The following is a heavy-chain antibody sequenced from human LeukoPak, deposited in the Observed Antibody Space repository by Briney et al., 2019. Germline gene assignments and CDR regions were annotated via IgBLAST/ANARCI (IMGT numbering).Heavy chain of an antibody. CDR1: GYTFTGYY. CDR3: ARLRGVVVAATFAGAAQSWFDP. D-gene: IGHD2-15*01. V-gene: IGHV1-2*02. Sequence: ASVKVSCKASGYTFTGYYMHWVRQAPGQGLEWMGWINPNSGGTNYAQKFQGRVTMTRDTSISTAYMELSRLRSDDTAVYYCARLRGVVVAATFAGAAQSWFDPWGQGTLVTASS. CDR2: INPNSGGT. J-gene: IGHJ5*02.